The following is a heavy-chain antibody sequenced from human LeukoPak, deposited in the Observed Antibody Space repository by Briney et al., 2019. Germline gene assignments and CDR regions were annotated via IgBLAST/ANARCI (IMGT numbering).Heavy chain of an antibody. Sequence: SDTLSLTCTVSGGSISSYYWSWIRQPPGKGLEWIGYIYTSGSTNYNPSLKSRVTISVDTSKNQFSLKLSSVTAADTAVYYCARTDLGSSWYDAFDIWGQGTMVTVSS. D-gene: IGHD6-13*01. V-gene: IGHV4-4*09. CDR3: ARTDLGSSWYDAFDI. CDR2: IYTSGST. CDR1: GGSISSYY. J-gene: IGHJ3*02.